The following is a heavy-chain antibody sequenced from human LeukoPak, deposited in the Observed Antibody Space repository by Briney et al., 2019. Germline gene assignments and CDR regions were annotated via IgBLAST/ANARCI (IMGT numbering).Heavy chain of an antibody. D-gene: IGHD5-18*01. J-gene: IGHJ3*02. CDR2: IIPIFGTA. CDR3: ARGYSYGPDAFDI. CDR1: GYTFTSYG. V-gene: IGHV1-69*13. Sequence: GASVKVSCKASGYTFTSYGISWVRQAPGQGLEWMGGIIPIFGTANYAQKFQGRVTITADESTSTAYMELSSLRSEDTAVYYCARGYSYGPDAFDIWGQGTMVTVSS.